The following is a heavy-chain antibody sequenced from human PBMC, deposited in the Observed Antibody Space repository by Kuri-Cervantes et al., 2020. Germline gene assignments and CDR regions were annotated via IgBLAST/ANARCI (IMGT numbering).Heavy chain of an antibody. CDR2: INHRGTT. V-gene: IGHV4-34*01. J-gene: IGHJ6*02. CDR3: ARGRGVEATFYKYYAMDV. CDR1: GGSFSNYY. D-gene: IGHD2/OR15-2a*01. Sequence: GSLRLSCAVYGGSFSNYYWNWIRQPPGKGLEWIGEINHRGTTNYNPSLKSRVTISIDTSKNQFSLKLSSVTAADTAVYYCARGRGVEATFYKYYAMDVWGQGTTVTVSS.